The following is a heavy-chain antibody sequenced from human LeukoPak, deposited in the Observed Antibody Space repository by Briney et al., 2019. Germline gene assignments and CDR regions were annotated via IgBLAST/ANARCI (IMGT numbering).Heavy chain of an antibody. CDR1: GYTFTAYY. CDR3: ARVGAHRYCSSTGCYEDY. Sequence: ASVKVSCKASGYTFTAYYMQWVRQAPGQGLEWMGWINPNSGVTDYAQKFQGRVTMTRDTCISTAYMELSSLESDDTAVYYCARVGAHRYCSSTGCYEDYWGQGTLVTVSS. V-gene: IGHV1-2*02. J-gene: IGHJ4*02. D-gene: IGHD2-2*01. CDR2: INPNSGVT.